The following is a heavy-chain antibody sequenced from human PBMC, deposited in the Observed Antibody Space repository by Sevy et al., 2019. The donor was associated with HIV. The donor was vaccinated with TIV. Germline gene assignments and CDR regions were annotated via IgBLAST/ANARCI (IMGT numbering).Heavy chain of an antibody. CDR2: VSGSSNYI. Sequence: GGSLRLSCAASGFTFITYNMNWVSQAPGKGLEWVSSVSGSSNYIYYAESLKGRFIISRDNAKNTLYLQINSLRADDTAVYYCARGPPDGSYDYFDYWGQGTLVTVSS. V-gene: IGHV3-21*06. D-gene: IGHD1-26*01. J-gene: IGHJ4*02. CDR1: GFTFITYN. CDR3: ARGPPDGSYDYFDY.